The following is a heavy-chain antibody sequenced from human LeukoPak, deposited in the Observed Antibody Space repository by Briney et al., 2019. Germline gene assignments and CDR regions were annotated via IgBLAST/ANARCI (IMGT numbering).Heavy chain of an antibody. V-gene: IGHV4-4*07. D-gene: IGHD5-12*01. CDR3: ARDLSLRLPHYYYDMDV. CDR1: GGSISSYY. Sequence: SETLSLTCTVSGGSISSYYWSWIRQPAGKGLEWIGRIYTSGSTNYNPSLKSRVTMSVDTSKNQFSLKLSSVTAADTAVYYCARDLSLRLPHYYYDMDVWGKGTTVTVSS. J-gene: IGHJ6*03. CDR2: IYTSGST.